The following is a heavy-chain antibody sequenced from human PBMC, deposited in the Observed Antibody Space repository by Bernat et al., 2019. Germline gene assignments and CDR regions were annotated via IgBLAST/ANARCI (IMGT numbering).Heavy chain of an antibody. CDR2: ISGSGGST. Sequence: EVQLLESGGGLVQPGGSLRLSCAASGFTFSSYAMSWVRQAPGKGLEWVSAISGSGGSTYYADSVKGRFTISRDNSKNTLYLQMNSLRVEDTAVYYCARDPHGDYWFDSWGQGTLVTVSS. V-gene: IGHV3-23*01. CDR3: ARDPHGDYWFDS. CDR1: GFTFSSYA. J-gene: IGHJ5*01. D-gene: IGHD4-17*01.